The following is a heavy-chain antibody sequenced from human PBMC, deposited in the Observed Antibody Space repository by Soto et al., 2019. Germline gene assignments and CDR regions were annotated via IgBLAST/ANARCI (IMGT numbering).Heavy chain of an antibody. V-gene: IGHV4-39*01. J-gene: IGHJ5*02. Sequence: LSLTCTVSGGSITSSSYYWGWIRQPPGKGLEWIGSIYYSGSTYYNPSLKSRVTVSVDTSKNQFSLKLSSVTAADTAVYYCARHPSDFWFDPWGQGTLVTVS. CDR3: ARHPSDFWFDP. CDR1: GGSITSSSYY. D-gene: IGHD2-21*02. CDR2: IYYSGST.